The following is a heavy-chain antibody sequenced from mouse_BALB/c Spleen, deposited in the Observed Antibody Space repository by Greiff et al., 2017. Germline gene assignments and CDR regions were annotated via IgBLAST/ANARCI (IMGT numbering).Heavy chain of an antibody. V-gene: IGHV14-3*02. CDR2: IDPANGNT. J-gene: IGHJ3*01. Sequence: EVQLVESGAELVKPGASVKLSCTASGFNIKDTYMHWVKQRPEQGLEWIGRIDPANGNTKYDPKFQGKATITADTSSNTAYLQLSSLTSEDTAVYYCASTQYGTFAYWGQGTLVTVSA. D-gene: IGHD2-10*02. CDR1: GFNIKDTY. CDR3: ASTQYGTFAY.